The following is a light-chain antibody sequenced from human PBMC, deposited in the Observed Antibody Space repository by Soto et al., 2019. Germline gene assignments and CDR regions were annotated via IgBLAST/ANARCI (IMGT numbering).Light chain of an antibody. CDR3: QQSYSTPFT. V-gene: IGKV1-39*01. Sequence: DIQMTQSPSSLSASVGDRVTITCRASQSISSYFNWYQQKPGKAPKLLIYAASSLQSGVPSRFSGSGSGTDFTLTISSLQPEDFATYYCQQSYSTPFTFGGGTKV. J-gene: IGKJ4*01. CDR1: QSISSY. CDR2: AAS.